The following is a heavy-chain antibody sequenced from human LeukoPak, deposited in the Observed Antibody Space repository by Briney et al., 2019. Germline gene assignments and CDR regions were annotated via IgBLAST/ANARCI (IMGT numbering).Heavy chain of an antibody. V-gene: IGHV3-49*04. CDR1: GFTFDDYA. J-gene: IGHJ4*02. CDR2: IRSKVYGGTT. Sequence: GRSLRLSCTASGFTFDDYAMSWVRQAPGKGLEWVGFIRSKVYGGTTEYAASVKGRFTISTDDSKRIAYLQMNSLKTEDTAVYYCTREGGYTYGYDPFDYWGQGTLVTVSS. CDR3: TREGGYTYGYDPFDY. D-gene: IGHD5-18*01.